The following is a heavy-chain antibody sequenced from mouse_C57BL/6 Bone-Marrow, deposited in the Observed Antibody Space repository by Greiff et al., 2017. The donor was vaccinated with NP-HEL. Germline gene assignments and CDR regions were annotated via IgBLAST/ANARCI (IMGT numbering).Heavy chain of an antibody. J-gene: IGHJ3*01. CDR1: GFTFSDYY. CDR2: ISNGGGST. D-gene: IGHD2-4*01. Sequence: EVQLVESGGGLVQPGGSLKLSCAASGFTFSDYYMYWVRQTPEKRLEWVAYISNGGGSTYYPDTVKGRFTISRDNAKNTLYLQMSRLKSEDTAMYYCARQEDYDYSAWFAYWGKGTLVTVSA. CDR3: ARQEDYDYSAWFAY. V-gene: IGHV5-12*01.